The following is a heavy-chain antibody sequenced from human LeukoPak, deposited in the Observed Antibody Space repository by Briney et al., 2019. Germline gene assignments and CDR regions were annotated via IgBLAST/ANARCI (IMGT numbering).Heavy chain of an antibody. Sequence: SETLSLTCTVPGGSISSYYWSWIRQPPGKGLEWIGFIDSSGSTNYNPSLKSRVTISVDTSKNQFSLKLSSVTAADTAVYYCSWIKVGATVDYWGQGTLVTVSS. CDR2: IDSSGST. J-gene: IGHJ4*02. V-gene: IGHV4-59*01. CDR3: SWIKVGATVDY. CDR1: GGSISSYY. D-gene: IGHD1-26*01.